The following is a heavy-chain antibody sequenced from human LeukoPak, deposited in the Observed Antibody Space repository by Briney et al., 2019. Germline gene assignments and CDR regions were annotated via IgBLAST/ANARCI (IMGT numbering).Heavy chain of an antibody. CDR2: ISGSGGST. CDR1: GFTFSSYT. D-gene: IGHD6-19*01. Sequence: GGSLRLPCAASGFTFSSYTMSWVRQAPGKGLEWVSAISGSGGSTFYADSVKGRFTISRDNSKNTLYLQMNSLRAEDTAVYYCAKRLTGYSSGWHDAFDIWGQGKMVTVSS. CDR3: AKRLTGYSSGWHDAFDI. V-gene: IGHV3-23*01. J-gene: IGHJ3*02.